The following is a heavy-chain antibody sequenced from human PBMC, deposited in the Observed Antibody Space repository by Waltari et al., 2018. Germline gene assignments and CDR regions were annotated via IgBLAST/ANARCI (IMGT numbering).Heavy chain of an antibody. CDR1: GFTFSSYG. CDR3: AKRGENSSGLDV. V-gene: IGHV3-30*02. Sequence: QVQLVESGGGVVQPGGSLRLSCAASGFTFSSYGMHWVRQAPGKGLEWVAFIRYDGSNKYYADSVKGRFTISRDNSKNTLYLQMNSLRAEDTAVYYCAKRGENSSGLDVWGQGTTVTVSS. CDR2: IRYDGSNK. D-gene: IGHD6-19*01. J-gene: IGHJ6*02.